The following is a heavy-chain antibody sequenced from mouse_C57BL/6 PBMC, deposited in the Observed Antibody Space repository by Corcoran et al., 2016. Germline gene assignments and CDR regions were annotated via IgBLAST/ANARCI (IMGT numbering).Heavy chain of an antibody. CDR3: ARGDGSSSY. J-gene: IGHJ3*01. CDR2: INTYSGVP. V-gene: IGHV9-3*01. Sequence: QIQLVQSGPELKKPGETVKISCKASGYTFTTYGMSWVKQAPGKGLKWMGWINTYSGVPTYADDFKGRFAFSLETSASTAYLQINNLKNEDTATYFCARGDGSSSYWGQGTLVTVSA. CDR1: GYTFTTYG. D-gene: IGHD1-1*01.